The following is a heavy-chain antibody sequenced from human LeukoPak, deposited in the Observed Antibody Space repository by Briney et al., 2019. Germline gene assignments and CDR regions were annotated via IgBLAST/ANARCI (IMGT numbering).Heavy chain of an antibody. V-gene: IGHV4-34*01. CDR2: INHSGST. D-gene: IGHD2-15*01. CDR3: ARGATSLLSG. CDR1: GGSFSGYY. Sequence: SETLSLTCAVYGGSFSGYYWSWIRQPPGKGLEWIGEINHSGSTNYNPSLKSRVTISVDTSKNQFSLKLSSVTAADTAVYYCARGATSLLSGWGQGTLVTVSS. J-gene: IGHJ4*02.